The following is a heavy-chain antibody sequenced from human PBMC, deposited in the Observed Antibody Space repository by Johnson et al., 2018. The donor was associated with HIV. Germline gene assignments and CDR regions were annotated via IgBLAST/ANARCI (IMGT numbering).Heavy chain of an antibody. D-gene: IGHD6-13*01. Sequence: QVQLVESGGGLVQPGGSLRLSCAASGFTFDDYGMSWVRQAPGKGLEWVAVISDDGNNQYYAHSVKGRFTVSRDNSKNTLYLQMNSLRADDTAVYYCARVPSRSSWYTAFDIWGQGTTVTVSS. CDR3: ARVPSRSSWYTAFDI. CDR1: GFTFDDYG. V-gene: IGHV3-30*03. CDR2: ISDDGNNQ. J-gene: IGHJ3*02.